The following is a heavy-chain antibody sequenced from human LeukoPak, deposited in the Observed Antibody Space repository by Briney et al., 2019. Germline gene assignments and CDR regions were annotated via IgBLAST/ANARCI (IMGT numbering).Heavy chain of an antibody. D-gene: IGHD3-10*01. CDR3: ARGVGHYGSGDFDY. J-gene: IGHJ4*02. CDR1: GYTFTSYD. V-gene: IGHV1-8*01. CDR2: MNPNSGNT. Sequence: WASVKVSCKASGYTFTSYDINWVRQATGQGLEWMGWMNPNSGNTGYAQKFQGRVTMTRNTSISTAYMELSSLRSEDTAVYYCARGVGHYGSGDFDYWGQGTLVTVPS.